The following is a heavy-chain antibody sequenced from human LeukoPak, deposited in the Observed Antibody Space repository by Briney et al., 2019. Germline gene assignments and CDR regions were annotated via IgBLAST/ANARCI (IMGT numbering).Heavy chain of an antibody. D-gene: IGHD3-22*01. CDR3: ARAKLDSSGYSFDY. J-gene: IGHJ4*02. Sequence: GRSLRLSCAASGFMFSNYGMHWVRQAPGKGLEWVAVIWYDGSNEYYADSVKGRFTISRDNSKNTLYLQMNSLRAGDTAVYYCARAKLDSSGYSFDYWGQGTLVTVSS. V-gene: IGHV3-33*01. CDR2: IWYDGSNE. CDR1: GFMFSNYG.